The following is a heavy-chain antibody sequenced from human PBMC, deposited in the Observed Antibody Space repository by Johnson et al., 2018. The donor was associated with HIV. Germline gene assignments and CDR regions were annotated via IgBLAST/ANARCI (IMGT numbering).Heavy chain of an antibody. Sequence: VQLVESGGGLVQPGRSLRLSCAASGFTFDDYAMYWVRQGPGKGLEWVSGISWNSGSIGYADSVKGRFTISRDNAKNSLYLQMNSLRAEDTALYYCAKDMDRYYDFDAFDIWGQGTMVTVSS. J-gene: IGHJ3*02. CDR1: GFTFDDYA. V-gene: IGHV3-9*01. D-gene: IGHD3-3*01. CDR3: AKDMDRYYDFDAFDI. CDR2: ISWNSGSI.